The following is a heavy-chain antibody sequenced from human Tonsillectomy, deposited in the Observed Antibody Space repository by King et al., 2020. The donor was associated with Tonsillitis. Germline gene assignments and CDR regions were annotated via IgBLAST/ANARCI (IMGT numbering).Heavy chain of an antibody. CDR1: GGSFSDYY. V-gene: IGHV4-34*01. CDR3: ARAQYSSGWYDY. D-gene: IGHD6-19*01. CDR2: INHSGSI. Sequence: VQLQQWGAGLLKPSETLSLTCAVYGGSFSDYYWSWIRQPPGKGLEWIGEINHSGSINSNPSLKSRVTISVDTSKNQFSLILSSVTAADTAVYYCARAQYSSGWYDYWGQGTLVTVSS. J-gene: IGHJ4*02.